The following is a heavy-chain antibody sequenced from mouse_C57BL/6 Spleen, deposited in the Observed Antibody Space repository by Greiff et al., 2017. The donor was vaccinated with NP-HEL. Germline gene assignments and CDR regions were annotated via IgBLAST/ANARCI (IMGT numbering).Heavy chain of an antibody. CDR3: ARGHYYGSSYYAMDY. D-gene: IGHD1-1*01. CDR1: GYTFTSYW. V-gene: IGHV1-64*01. J-gene: IGHJ4*01. Sequence: VKLQQPGAELVKPGASVKLSCKASGYTFTSYWMHWVKQRPGQGLEWIGMIHPNSGSTNYNEKFKSKATLTVDKSSSTAYMQLSSLTSEDSAVYYCARGHYYGSSYYAMDYWGQGTSVTVSS. CDR2: IHPNSGST.